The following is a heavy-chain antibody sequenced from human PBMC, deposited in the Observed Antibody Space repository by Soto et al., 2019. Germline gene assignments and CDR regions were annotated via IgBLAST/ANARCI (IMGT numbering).Heavy chain of an antibody. CDR3: ARYRQIVVVPDATYNWFDP. CDR1: GGSVSSGSYY. Sequence: PSETLSLTCTVSGGSVSSGSYYWSWIRQPPGKGLEWIGYIYYSGSTNYNPSLKSRVTISVDTSKNQFSLKLSSVTAADTAVYYCARYRQIVVVPDATYNWFDPWGQGTLVTVSS. D-gene: IGHD2-2*01. J-gene: IGHJ5*02. CDR2: IYYSGST. V-gene: IGHV4-61*01.